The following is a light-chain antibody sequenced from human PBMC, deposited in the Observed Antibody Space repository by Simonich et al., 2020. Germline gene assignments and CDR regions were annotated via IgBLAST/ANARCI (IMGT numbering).Light chain of an antibody. CDR1: QRVLYSSNNKNY. CDR3: QQYYSTPYT. J-gene: IGKJ2*01. CDR2: WAS. Sequence: DIVMTQSPDSLAVSLGERAPINCKSSQRVLYSSNNKNYLAWYKQKPGQPPKLLIYWASTRESGVPDRFSGSGSGTDFTLTISSLQAEDVAVYYCQQYYSTPYTFGQGTKLEIK. V-gene: IGKV4-1*01.